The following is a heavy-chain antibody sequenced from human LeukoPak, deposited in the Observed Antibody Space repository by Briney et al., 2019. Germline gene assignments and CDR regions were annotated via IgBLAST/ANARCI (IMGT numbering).Heavy chain of an antibody. Sequence: GASVKVSCKASGYTFTGYYMHWVRQAPGQGLEWMGIINPSGGSTRYAQKFQGRVTMTRDTSTSTVYMEMSSLRSEGTAVYYCARSGGDTIRPFDYWGQGTLVTVSS. V-gene: IGHV1-46*01. CDR3: ARSGGDTIRPFDY. D-gene: IGHD2-21*02. J-gene: IGHJ4*02. CDR2: INPSGGST. CDR1: GYTFTGYY.